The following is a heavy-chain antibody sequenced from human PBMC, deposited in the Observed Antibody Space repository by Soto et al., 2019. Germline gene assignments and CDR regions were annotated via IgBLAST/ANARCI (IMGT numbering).Heavy chain of an antibody. D-gene: IGHD1-7*01. J-gene: IGHJ4*02. Sequence: QVQLQESGPGLVKPSGTLSLTCAVSGGSFTSNNWWTWVRQPPGQGLEWIGEIYRTGCTNYNPSLKSRVTISLDKSETQFSLKVTSLTAADTAVYYCASRDPGTSVDYWGQGTLVTVSS. CDR2: IYRTGCT. CDR1: GGSFTSNNW. V-gene: IGHV4-4*02. CDR3: ASRDPGTSVDY.